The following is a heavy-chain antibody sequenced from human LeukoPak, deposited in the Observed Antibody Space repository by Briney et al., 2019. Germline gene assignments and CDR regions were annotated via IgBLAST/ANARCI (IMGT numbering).Heavy chain of an antibody. D-gene: IGHD3-10*01. J-gene: IGHJ5*02. Sequence: SETLSLTCTVSGGSISSSSYYWSWIRQPPGKGLEWIGYIYYSGSTNYNPSLKSRVTISVDTSKNQFSLKLTSVTAADTAVYFCARGGYYGSGNDFRFDPWGQGTLVTVSS. CDR3: ARGGYYGSGNDFRFDP. CDR2: IYYSGST. V-gene: IGHV4-61*01. CDR1: GGSISSSSYY.